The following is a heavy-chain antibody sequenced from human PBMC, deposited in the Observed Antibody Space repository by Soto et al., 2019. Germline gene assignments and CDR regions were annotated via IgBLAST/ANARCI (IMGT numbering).Heavy chain of an antibody. V-gene: IGHV1-18*01. D-gene: IGHD6-19*01. CDR2: ISAYNGNT. CDR1: GYTFTSYG. J-gene: IGHJ6*02. CDR3: ARDRVDSSGWFLYYYYGMDV. Sequence: QVQLVQSGAEVKKPGASVKVSCKASGYTFTSYGISWVRQAPGQGLEWMGWISAYNGNTNYAQKLQGRVTMTTDTATSTAYIERRSLRSDDTAVYYCARDRVDSSGWFLYYYYGMDVWGQGTTVTVSS.